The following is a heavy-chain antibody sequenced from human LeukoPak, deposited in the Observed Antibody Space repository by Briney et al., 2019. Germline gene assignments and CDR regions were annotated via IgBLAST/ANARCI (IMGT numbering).Heavy chain of an antibody. CDR2: IGTAGDT. J-gene: IGHJ4*02. Sequence: PGGSLRLSCAASGFTISSYDMHWVRQATGKGLEWVSAIGTAGDTYYPGSVKGRFTISRENAKNSLYLQMNSLRAGDTAVYYCARGAFYRLTRYYFDYWGQGTLVTVSS. CDR3: ARGAFYRLTRYYFDY. CDR1: GFTISSYD. D-gene: IGHD4-11*01. V-gene: IGHV3-13*01.